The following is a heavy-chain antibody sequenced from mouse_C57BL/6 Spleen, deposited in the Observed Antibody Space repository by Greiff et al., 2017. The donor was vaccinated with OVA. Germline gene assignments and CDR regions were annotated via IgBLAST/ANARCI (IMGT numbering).Heavy chain of an antibody. CDR1: GFTFSSYA. V-gene: IGHV5-4*03. CDR3: ARRYSNYGGAMDY. J-gene: IGHJ4*01. Sequence: EVKLVESGGGLVKPGGSLKLSCAASGFTFSSYAMSWVRQTPEKRLEWVATISDGGSYTYYPDNVKGRFTISRDNAKNNLYLQMSHLKSEDTAMYYCARRYSNYGGAMDYWGQGTSVTVSS. D-gene: IGHD2-5*01. CDR2: ISDGGSYT.